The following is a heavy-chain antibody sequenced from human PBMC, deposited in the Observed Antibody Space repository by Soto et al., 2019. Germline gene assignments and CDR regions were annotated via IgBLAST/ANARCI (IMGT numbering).Heavy chain of an antibody. CDR1: GFTFSSYG. V-gene: IGHV3-33*01. D-gene: IGHD2-15*01. CDR2: IWYDGSNK. CDR3: ARAPVVAAPNWFDP. J-gene: IGHJ5*02. Sequence: GGSLRLSCAASGFTFSSYGTHGVRQAPGKGLEWVAVIWYDGSNKYYADSVKGRFTISRDNSKNTLYLQMNSRRAEDTAVYYCARAPVVAAPNWFDPWGQGTLVTVSS.